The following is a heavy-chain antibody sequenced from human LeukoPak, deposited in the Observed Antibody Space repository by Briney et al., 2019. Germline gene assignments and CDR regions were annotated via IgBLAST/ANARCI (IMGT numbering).Heavy chain of an antibody. CDR3: ARGDSSGYPENWFDP. CDR2: ISAYNGNT. D-gene: IGHD3-22*01. CDR1: GYTFTSYG. V-gene: IGHV1-18*01. Sequence: ASVTVSCKASGYTFTSYGISWVRQAPGQGLEWMGWISAYNGNTNYAQKLQGRVTMTTDTSTSTAYMELRSLRSDDTAVYYCARGDSSGYPENWFDPWGQGTLVTVSS. J-gene: IGHJ5*02.